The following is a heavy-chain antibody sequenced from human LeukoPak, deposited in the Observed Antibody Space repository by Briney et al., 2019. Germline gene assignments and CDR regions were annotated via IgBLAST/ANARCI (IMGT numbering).Heavy chain of an antibody. Sequence: GASVKVSCKASGYTFTSYGISWVRQAPGQGLEWMGWISGYYGNTNYAQKFQGRVTVSTDTYTSTAYMELGSLRSDDTAVYYCARRSYYYGSGSYWDPVDYWGQRTLVTVSS. J-gene: IGHJ4*02. V-gene: IGHV1-18*01. CDR3: ARRSYYYGSGSYWDPVDY. D-gene: IGHD3-10*01. CDR2: ISGYYGNT. CDR1: GYTFTSYG.